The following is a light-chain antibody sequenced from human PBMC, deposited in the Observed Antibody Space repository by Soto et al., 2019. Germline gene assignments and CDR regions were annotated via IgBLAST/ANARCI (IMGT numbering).Light chain of an antibody. J-gene: IGLJ1*01. CDR3: SSYRSGGTFV. CDR1: SSDVGSYNF. Sequence: QSALTQPASVFGSPGQSITISCTGTSSDVGSYNFVSWYQQHPGKAPKLMIYEVSSRPSGVSNRFSGSKSGNTASLTISGLQAEDEADYYCSSYRSGGTFVFGSGTKLTVL. V-gene: IGLV2-14*03. CDR2: EVS.